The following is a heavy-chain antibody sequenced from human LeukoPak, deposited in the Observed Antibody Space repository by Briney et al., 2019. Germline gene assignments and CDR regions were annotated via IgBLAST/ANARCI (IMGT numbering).Heavy chain of an antibody. J-gene: IGHJ3*02. Sequence: SVKVSCKASGGTFSSYAISWVRQAPGQGLEWMGRIIPIFGTANYAQKFQGRVTMTRDTSTSTVYMELSSLRSEDTAVYYCARDFGKYYLHKGCSFDIWGQGTMVTVSS. V-gene: IGHV1-69*05. D-gene: IGHD3-10*01. CDR1: GGTFSSYA. CDR2: IIPIFGTA. CDR3: ARDFGKYYLHKGCSFDI.